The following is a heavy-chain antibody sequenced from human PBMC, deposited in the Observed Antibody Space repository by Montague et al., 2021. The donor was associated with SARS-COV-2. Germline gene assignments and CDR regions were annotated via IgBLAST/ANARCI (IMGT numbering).Heavy chain of an antibody. V-gene: IGHV4-39*01. J-gene: IGHJ4*02. D-gene: IGHD2-8*01. CDR2: IYYSGST. CDR1: GGSISSSSYY. CDR3: ARQSRFCPNALCYAFGY. Sequence: SETLSLTCTVSGGSISSSSYYWGWIRQPPGKGLEWIGNIYYSGSTYYNSSLQSRVTISVDTSKNQFSLRLRSVTAADTPVYCCARQSRFCPNALCYAFGYWGQGTLVTVSS.